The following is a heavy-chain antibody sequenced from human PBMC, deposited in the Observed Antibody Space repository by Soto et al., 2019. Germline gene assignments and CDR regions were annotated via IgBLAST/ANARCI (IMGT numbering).Heavy chain of an antibody. CDR1: GYSFTIYW. V-gene: IGHV5-10-1*01. D-gene: IGHD3-22*01. J-gene: IGHJ4*02. Sequence: PGESLKISCKGSGYSFTIYWISWVRQMPGKGLEWMGRIDPSDSYTNYSPSFQGHVTISADKSISTAYLQWSSLKASDTAMYYCAXLRGSYYYDSSGSPPDYWGQGTLVTVSS. CDR3: AXLRGSYYYDSSGSPPDY. CDR2: IDPSDSYT.